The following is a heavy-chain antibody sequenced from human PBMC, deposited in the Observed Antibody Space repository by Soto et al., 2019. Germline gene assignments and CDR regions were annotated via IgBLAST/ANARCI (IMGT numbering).Heavy chain of an antibody. J-gene: IGHJ5*02. CDR3: ARTAGSPKWWFDP. V-gene: IGHV4-39*01. D-gene: IGHD1-26*01. CDR2: IYYSGST. CDR1: GGSISSSSYY. Sequence: SETLSLTCTVSGGSISSSSYYWGWIRQPPGKGLEWIGSIYYSGSTYYNPSLKSRVTISVDTSKNQFSLKLSSVTAADTAVYYCARTAGSPKWWFDPWGQGTLVTVSS.